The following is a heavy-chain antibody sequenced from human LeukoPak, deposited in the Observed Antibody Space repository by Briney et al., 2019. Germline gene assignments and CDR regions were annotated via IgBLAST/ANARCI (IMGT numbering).Heavy chain of an antibody. CDR1: GFTFSSYE. CDR3: ARDPFRPRLYYFDY. V-gene: IGHV3-48*03. Sequence: GGSLRLSCAASGFTFSSYEMNWVRQAPGKGLEWVSYISSSGSTIYYADSVKGRFTISRDNSKNTLFLQTNSLRPEDTAVYYCARDPFRPRLYYFDYWGQGTLVTVSS. D-gene: IGHD3-16*01. J-gene: IGHJ4*02. CDR2: ISSSGSTI.